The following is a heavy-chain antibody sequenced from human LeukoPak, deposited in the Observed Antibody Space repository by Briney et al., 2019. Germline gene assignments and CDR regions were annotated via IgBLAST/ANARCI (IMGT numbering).Heavy chain of an antibody. CDR2: IYYSGTT. Sequence: SETLSLTCTVSGGSISSYYWSWIRQPPGKGLEWISYIYYSGTTNYNPSLKSRVTMSVDTSKNQFSLKLISVTAADTAVYYCARLEGEGYMGVWGKGTTVTVSS. CDR3: ARLEGEGYMGV. CDR1: GGSISSYY. D-gene: IGHD3-10*01. J-gene: IGHJ6*03. V-gene: IGHV4-59*01.